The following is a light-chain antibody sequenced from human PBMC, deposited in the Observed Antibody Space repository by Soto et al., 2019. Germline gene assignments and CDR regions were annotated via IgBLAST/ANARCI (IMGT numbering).Light chain of an antibody. CDR2: EGH. J-gene: IGLJ1*01. CDR1: SGFVGSFSL. CDR3: CLYIGAIPSP. Sequence: QSALAQPASVSGSPGQSITIACTGTSGFVGSFSLVSWYQQHPGKAPKVMISEGHRRPSGVPDRFSGSTSVNSASLTISGLQADDEEDYYCCLYIGAIPSPFGTGTKVTVL. V-gene: IGLV2-23*01.